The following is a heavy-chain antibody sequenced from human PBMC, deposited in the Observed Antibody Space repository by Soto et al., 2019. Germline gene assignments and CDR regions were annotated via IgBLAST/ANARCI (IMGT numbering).Heavy chain of an antibody. CDR2: ISSTSKYI. J-gene: IGHJ5*01. Sequence: EVQLVESGRGLVKPGGSLRVSCAASGFTFSDYSMNWVRQAPGKGLEWVSSISSTSKYIYYADSVKGRFTISRDNAKKSLYPQMNSLGAEDTAVYYCARGLSSGWFDYWGPGTLVTVSA. V-gene: IGHV3-21*01. CDR3: ARGLSSGWFDY. D-gene: IGHD6-19*01. CDR1: GFTFSDYS.